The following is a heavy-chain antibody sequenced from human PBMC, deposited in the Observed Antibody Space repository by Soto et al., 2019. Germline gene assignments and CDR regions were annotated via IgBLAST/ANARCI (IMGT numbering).Heavy chain of an antibody. CDR3: ARRFSGTGRYFDY. D-gene: IGHD1-1*01. J-gene: IGHJ4*02. Sequence: QVQLQQWGAGLLKPSETLSLSCAVYGASFSGYYWNWIRQPPGKGLEWIGEINQSGSTNYSPSLKTRVTVSVDTSKKQISLRLNSMTAADTAVYYSARRFSGTGRYFDYWGQGIQVTVSS. CDR2: INQSGST. CDR1: GASFSGYY. V-gene: IGHV4-34*02.